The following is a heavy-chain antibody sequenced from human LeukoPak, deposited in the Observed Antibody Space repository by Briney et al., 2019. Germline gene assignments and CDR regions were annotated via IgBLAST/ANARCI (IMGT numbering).Heavy chain of an antibody. CDR1: GGSFSGYY. J-gene: IGHJ5*02. V-gene: IGHV4-34*01. D-gene: IGHD2-21*02. CDR3: ARRRVTPRFDP. CDR2: INHSGST. Sequence: SETLSLTCAVYGGSFSGYYWSWIRQPPGKVLEWIGEINHSGSTNYNPSLKSRVTISVDTSKNQFSLKLSSVTAADTAVYYCARRRVTPRFDPWGQGTLVTVSS.